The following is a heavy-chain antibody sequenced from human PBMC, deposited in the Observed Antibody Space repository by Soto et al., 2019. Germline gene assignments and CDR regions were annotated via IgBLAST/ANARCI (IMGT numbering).Heavy chain of an antibody. V-gene: IGHV3-30-3*01. CDR1: GFTFSSYA. Sequence: QVQLVESGGGVVQPGRSLRLSCAASGFTFSSYAMHWVRQAPGKGLEWVAVISYGGSNKYYADSVKGRFTISRDNSKNTLYLQMNSLRAEDTAVYYCARDRGGWWLVRGENAFDIWGQGTMVTVSS. CDR3: ARDRGGWWLVRGENAFDI. D-gene: IGHD6-19*01. CDR2: ISYGGSNK. J-gene: IGHJ3*02.